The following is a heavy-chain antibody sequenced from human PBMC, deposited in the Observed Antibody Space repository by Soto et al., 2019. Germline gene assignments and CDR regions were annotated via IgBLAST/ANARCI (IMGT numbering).Heavy chain of an antibody. CDR1: EFTFSGYA. J-gene: IGHJ6*02. CDR3: ARPIPRWSYHYGMDV. CDR2: ISFDGKNE. Sequence: GGSLRLSCAASEFTFSGYAMHWVRQAPGRGLEWVALISFDGKNEYYADSVKGRFTIARDNSRNMVYLEMNGLRPDDTATYFCARPIPRWSYHYGMDVWGHGTKVTVYS. D-gene: IGHD2-15*01. V-gene: IGHV3-30*04.